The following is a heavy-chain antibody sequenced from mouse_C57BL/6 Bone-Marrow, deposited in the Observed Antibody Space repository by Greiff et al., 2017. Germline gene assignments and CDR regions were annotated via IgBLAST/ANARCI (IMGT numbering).Heavy chain of an antibody. V-gene: IGHV5-16*01. Sequence: EVMLVESEGGLVQPGSSMKLSCTASGFTFSDYYMAWVRQVPEKGLEWVANINYDGSSTYYLDSLKSRFIISRDNAKNILYLQMSSLKSEDTATYYCARDWPYFDYWGQGTTLTVS. CDR2: INYDGSST. J-gene: IGHJ2*01. CDR3: ARDWPYFDY. CDR1: GFTFSDYY.